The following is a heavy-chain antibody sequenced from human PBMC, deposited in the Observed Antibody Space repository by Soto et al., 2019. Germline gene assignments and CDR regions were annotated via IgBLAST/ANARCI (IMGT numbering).Heavy chain of an antibody. V-gene: IGHV1-69*12. CDR1: GGTFSSYA. Sequence: QVQLVQSGAEVKKPGSSVKVSCKASGGTFSSYAISWVRQAPGQGLEWMAGIIPLFGTADYAQKFQGRVTITADESTSTAYIEPSSLRSEDTAVYYCASNYGDYRYYYGMDVWGQGTTVTVSS. CDR2: IIPLFGTA. J-gene: IGHJ6*02. CDR3: ASNYGDYRYYYGMDV. D-gene: IGHD4-17*01.